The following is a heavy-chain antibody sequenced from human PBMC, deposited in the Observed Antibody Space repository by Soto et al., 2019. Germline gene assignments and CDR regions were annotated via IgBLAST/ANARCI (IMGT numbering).Heavy chain of an antibody. J-gene: IGHJ4*02. Sequence: SETLSLTCAVYGGSFSGDYWSWIRQPPGKGLEWIGEINHSGSTNYNPSLKSRVTISVDTSKNQFSLKLSSVTAADTAVYYCARLVRRGGGFDYWGQGTLVNVSS. V-gene: IGHV4-34*01. CDR2: INHSGST. CDR3: ARLVRRGGGFDY. CDR1: GGSFSGDY. D-gene: IGHD3-10*02.